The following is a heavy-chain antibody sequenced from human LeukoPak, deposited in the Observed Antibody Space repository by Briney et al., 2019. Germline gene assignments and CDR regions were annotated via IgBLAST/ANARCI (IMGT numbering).Heavy chain of an antibody. CDR2: IRSKAYSGTT. Sequence: GGSLRLSCTTSGFTFCDFAMSWVRQAPGKGLEWVGFIRSKAYSGTTAYAASVKGRFTISRDDSKSIAYLQMNSLKTEDTAVYYCTRDLDYGDSRWYFDYWGQGTLVTVSS. V-gene: IGHV3-49*04. J-gene: IGHJ4*02. CDR3: TRDLDYGDSRWYFDY. D-gene: IGHD4-17*01. CDR1: GFTFCDFA.